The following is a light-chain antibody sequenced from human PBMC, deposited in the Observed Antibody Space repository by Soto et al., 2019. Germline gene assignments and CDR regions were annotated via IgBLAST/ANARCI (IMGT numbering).Light chain of an antibody. CDR1: QSVSSSY. J-gene: IGKJ1*01. Sequence: DIVLTQSPGTLSLSPGERATLSCRASQSVSSSYLAWYQQKPGQAPRLLISDASSRATGIPDRFSGSGSGTDFTLTISRLEPEDFAVYYCQQSGSSPRTFGQGTKVEIK. CDR2: DAS. V-gene: IGKV3-20*01. CDR3: QQSGSSPRT.